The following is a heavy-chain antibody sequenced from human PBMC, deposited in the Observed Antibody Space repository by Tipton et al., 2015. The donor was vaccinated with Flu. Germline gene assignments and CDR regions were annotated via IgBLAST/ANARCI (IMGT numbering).Heavy chain of an antibody. CDR3: ARDPAAGTNYYYYMDV. V-gene: IGHV3-66*01. CDR2: IYSGGST. CDR1: GFTVSSNY. D-gene: IGHD6-13*01. J-gene: IGHJ6*03. Sequence: SLRLSCAASGFTVSSNYMSWVRQAPGKGLEWVSVIYSGGSTYYADSVKGRFTISRDNSKNTLYLQMNSLRAEDTAVYYCARDPAAGTNYYYYMDVWGKGTTVTVSS.